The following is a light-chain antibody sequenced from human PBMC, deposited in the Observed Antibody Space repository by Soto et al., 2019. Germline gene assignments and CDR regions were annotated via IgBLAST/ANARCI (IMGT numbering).Light chain of an antibody. V-gene: IGKV3-20*01. Sequence: EIVLTQSPGTLSLSPGERATLSCRASQSVSSSYLAWYQQKPGQAPRLLIYGASSRATGIPDRFSGSGSGTDFTLTISRLEPEDFAVYYCQQYGSSPSCTFDQGTKVEIK. CDR2: GAS. CDR3: QQYGSSPSCT. J-gene: IGKJ1*01. CDR1: QSVSSSY.